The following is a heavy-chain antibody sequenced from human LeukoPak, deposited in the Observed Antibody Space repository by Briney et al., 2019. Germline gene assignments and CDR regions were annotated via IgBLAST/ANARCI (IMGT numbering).Heavy chain of an antibody. CDR2: INHSGST. V-gene: IGHV4-34*01. J-gene: IGHJ6*04. Sequence: PSETLSLTCAVYGGSFSGYYWSWIRQPPGKGLEWIGEINHSGSTNYNPSLKSRVTISVDTSKNQFSLKLSSVTAADTAVYYCARGPYYCGSGALMDVWGKGTTVTVSS. CDR1: GGSFSGYY. CDR3: ARGPYYCGSGALMDV. D-gene: IGHD3-10*01.